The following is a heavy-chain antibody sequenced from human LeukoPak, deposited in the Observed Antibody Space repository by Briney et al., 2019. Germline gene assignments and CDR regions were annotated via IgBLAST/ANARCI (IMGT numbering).Heavy chain of an antibody. J-gene: IGHJ4*02. CDR2: IYYSGST. V-gene: IGHV4-59*01. CDR1: GGSISSYY. Sequence: TSETLSLTCTVSGGSISSYYWSWIRQPPGKGLEWIGYIYYSGSTNYNPSLKSRVTISVDTSKNQFSLKLSSVTAADTAVYYCARVAQLWKYYFDYWGQGTLVTVSS. D-gene: IGHD5-18*01. CDR3: ARVAQLWKYYFDY.